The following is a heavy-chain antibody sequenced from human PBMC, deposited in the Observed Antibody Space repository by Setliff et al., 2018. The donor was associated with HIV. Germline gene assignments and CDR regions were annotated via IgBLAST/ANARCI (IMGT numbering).Heavy chain of an antibody. J-gene: IGHJ3*02. CDR1: GGTFSNYG. V-gene: IGHV1-69*05. CDR3: AGVFGVYYDKEGPYDAFDI. CDR2: IIPISGTA. D-gene: IGHD3-22*01. Sequence: SVKASCKASGGTFSNYGMSWVRQAPGQGLEWMGGIIPISGTANYAQKFQGRVTITTDESTSTAYMELSGLRSEDTAVYYCAGVFGVYYDKEGPYDAFDIWGQGTMVTVSS.